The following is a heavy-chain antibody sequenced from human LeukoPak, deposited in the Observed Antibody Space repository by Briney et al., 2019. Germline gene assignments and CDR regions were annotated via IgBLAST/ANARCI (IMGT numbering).Heavy chain of an antibody. D-gene: IGHD1-1*01. V-gene: IGHV3-53*01. CDR2: IYSGGST. CDR1: GFTLRSNY. Sequence: PGGSLRLSCAASGFTLRSNYMIGLRQAPGKGLEWVSVIYSGGSTYYPDSVKGRFTISRDNAKNSLSLQMNSMRSEDTAVYYCARGGSFLNYWGQGTLV. CDR3: ARGGSFLNY. J-gene: IGHJ4*02.